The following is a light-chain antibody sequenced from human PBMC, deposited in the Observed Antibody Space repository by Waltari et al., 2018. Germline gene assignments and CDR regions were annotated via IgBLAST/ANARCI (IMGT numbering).Light chain of an antibody. CDR2: DVR. CDR3: CSYAGSSTYV. J-gene: IGLJ1*01. Sequence: QSALTQPASVSGSPGQSITISCTGTSSDVGGYNYVSWYQQHPGKAPKLMIYDVRNRPSGVSNRFSGSKSGNTASLTISGLQAEDEADYYCCSYAGSSTYVFGTGTKVTVL. CDR1: SSDVGGYNY. V-gene: IGLV2-23*02.